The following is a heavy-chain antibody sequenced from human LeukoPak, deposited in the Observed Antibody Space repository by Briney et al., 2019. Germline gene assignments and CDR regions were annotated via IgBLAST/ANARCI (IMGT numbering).Heavy chain of an antibody. Sequence: GGSLRLSCATSGFSFTDYPMNWVRQAPGGGLEWIANIRTTAEGAKYAYYADSVKGRVTISRDHGKNTLYLHMNSLRHDDTAVYYCATDQRYAFDYWGQGILVTVSS. CDR1: GFSFTDYP. D-gene: IGHD3-9*01. V-gene: IGHV3-48*02. CDR2: IRTTAEGAKYA. J-gene: IGHJ4*02. CDR3: ATDQRYAFDY.